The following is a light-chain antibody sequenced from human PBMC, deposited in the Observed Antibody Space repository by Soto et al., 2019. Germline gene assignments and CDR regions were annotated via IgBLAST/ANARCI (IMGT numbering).Light chain of an antibody. CDR1: SSNIGAGYD. V-gene: IGLV1-40*01. Sequence: QSVLTQPPSVSGAPGQRVTISCTGSSSNIGAGYDVHWYQQLPGTAPKLLIYGNSNRPSGVPDRFSGSKSGTSASLAITGLQAEDEADYYCQCYDSSLFLVFGGGTKLTVL. CDR3: QCYDSSLFLV. J-gene: IGLJ2*01. CDR2: GNS.